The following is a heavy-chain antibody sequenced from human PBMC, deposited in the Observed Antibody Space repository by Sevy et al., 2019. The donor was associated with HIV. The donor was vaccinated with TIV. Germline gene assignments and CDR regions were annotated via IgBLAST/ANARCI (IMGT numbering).Heavy chain of an antibody. J-gene: IGHJ4*02. Sequence: ASVKVSCKASGYTFTSHGINWVRQAPGQGLEWMGWISNYNGNTNYEQKFQGRVTLTTDTTMSTASLELWSLRSDDTAVYYCAREPNADGYNAFDYWGQGTLVTVSS. CDR1: GYTFTSHG. CDR2: ISNYNGNT. D-gene: IGHD6-25*01. CDR3: AREPNADGYNAFDY. V-gene: IGHV1-18*04.